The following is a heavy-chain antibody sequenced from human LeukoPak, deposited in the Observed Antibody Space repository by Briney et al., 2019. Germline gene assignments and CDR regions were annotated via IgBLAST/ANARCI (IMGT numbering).Heavy chain of an antibody. CDR2: INHSGST. CDR1: GVSFSGYY. CDR3: ARVYYDFWSGYYGYNWFDP. V-gene: IGHV4-34*01. Sequence: SETLSLTCAVYGVSFSGYYWSWIRQPPGKGLEWIGEINHSGSTNYNPSLKSRVTISVDKSKNQFSLKLSSVTAADTAVYYCARVYYDFWSGYYGYNWFDPWGQGTLVTVSS. D-gene: IGHD3-3*01. J-gene: IGHJ5*02.